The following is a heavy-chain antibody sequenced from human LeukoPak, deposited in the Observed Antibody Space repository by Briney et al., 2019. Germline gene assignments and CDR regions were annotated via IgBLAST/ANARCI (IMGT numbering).Heavy chain of an antibody. J-gene: IGHJ4*02. V-gene: IGHV4-34*01. Sequence: SETLSLTCAVYGGSFSNYYWSWSRQPPGKGLEWIGEINHSGNTNYNPSLKSRVTISVDTSKNQFSLKLSSVTAADTAVYYCARLLSPTAYTTLYYFDYWGQGTLGTVSS. CDR3: ARLLSPTAYTTLYYFDY. D-gene: IGHD3-16*01. CDR2: INHSGNT. CDR1: GGSFSNYY.